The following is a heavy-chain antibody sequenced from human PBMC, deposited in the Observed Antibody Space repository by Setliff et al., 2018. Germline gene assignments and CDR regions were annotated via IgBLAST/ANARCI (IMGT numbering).Heavy chain of an antibody. CDR2: IKQDGSDT. CDR3: ARQSYYYYGMDV. V-gene: IGHV3-7*01. J-gene: IGHJ6*02. CDR1: GFTFSRYW. Sequence: GGSLRLSCAASGFTFSRYWMSWVRQAPGKGLEWVANIKQDGSDTYYMDSVKGRFTISRDNANNSLYLQMNTLSAADTAVYFCARQSYYYYGMDVWGQGTTVTVSS.